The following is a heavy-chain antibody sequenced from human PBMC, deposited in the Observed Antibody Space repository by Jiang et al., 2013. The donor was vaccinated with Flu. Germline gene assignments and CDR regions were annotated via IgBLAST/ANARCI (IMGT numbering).Heavy chain of an antibody. CDR2: ISSSSSYT. Sequence: GGSLRLSCAASGFTFSDYYMSWIRQAPGKGLEWVSYISSSSSYTNYADSVKGRFTISRDNAKNSLYLQMNSLRAEDTAVYYCARVILNTFGGVIVRSHDYWGQGTLVTVSS. J-gene: IGHJ4*02. V-gene: IGHV3-11*05. D-gene: IGHD3-16*02. CDR3: ARVILNTFGGVIVRSHDY. CDR1: GFTFSDYY.